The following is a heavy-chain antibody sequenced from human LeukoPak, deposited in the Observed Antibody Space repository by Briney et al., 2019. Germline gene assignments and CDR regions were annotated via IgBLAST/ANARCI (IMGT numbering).Heavy chain of an antibody. CDR3: ARDMSEAVNY. D-gene: IGHD3-10*02. Sequence: SETLSLTCTVSGGSISGHYWSWIRQPPGKGLEWIGYIYYSGSTNYNPSLKSRVTISVDTSKNQFSLKLSSVTAADTAVYYCARDMSEAVNYWGQGTLVTVSS. J-gene: IGHJ4*02. CDR1: GGSISGHY. CDR2: IYYSGST. V-gene: IGHV4-59*11.